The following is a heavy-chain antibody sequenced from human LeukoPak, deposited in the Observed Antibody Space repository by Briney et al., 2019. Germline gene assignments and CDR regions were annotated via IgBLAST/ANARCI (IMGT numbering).Heavy chain of an antibody. Sequence: GASVKVSCKASGYTFTGYYMHWVRQAPGQGLEWMGWINPNSGGTNYAQKFQGRVTITRNTSISTAYMELSSLRSEDTAVYYCARGTSGEPGVADAFDIWGQGTMVTVSS. CDR2: INPNSGGT. CDR1: GYTFTGYY. D-gene: IGHD7-27*01. V-gene: IGHV1-2*02. CDR3: ARGTSGEPGVADAFDI. J-gene: IGHJ3*02.